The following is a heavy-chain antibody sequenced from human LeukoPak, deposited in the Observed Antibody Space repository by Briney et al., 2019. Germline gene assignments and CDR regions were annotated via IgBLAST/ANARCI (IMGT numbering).Heavy chain of an antibody. CDR2: IKQDGSEK. V-gene: IGHV3-7*01. CDR3: ARRGSGYDLVGYFDY. Sequence: GGSLRLSCAASGFTFSNYEMSWVRQAPGKGLEWVANIKQDGSEKNYVDSVKGRFTISRDNAKNSLYLQMNSLRAEDTAVYYCARRGSGYDLVGYFDYWGQGTLVTVSS. J-gene: IGHJ4*02. CDR1: GFTFSNYE. D-gene: IGHD5-12*01.